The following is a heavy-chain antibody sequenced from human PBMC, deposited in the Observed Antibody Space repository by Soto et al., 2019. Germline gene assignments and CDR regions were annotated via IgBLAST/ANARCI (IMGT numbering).Heavy chain of an antibody. V-gene: IGHV3-30*03. Sequence: SGGSLRLSCAASGFTFSSYGMHWVRQAPGKGLEWVAVISYDGSNKYYADSVKGRFTISRDNSKNTLYLQMNSLRAEDTAVYYCLVVVITNWGQGTLVTVSS. J-gene: IGHJ4*02. D-gene: IGHD3-22*01. CDR3: LVVVITN. CDR2: ISYDGSNK. CDR1: GFTFSSYG.